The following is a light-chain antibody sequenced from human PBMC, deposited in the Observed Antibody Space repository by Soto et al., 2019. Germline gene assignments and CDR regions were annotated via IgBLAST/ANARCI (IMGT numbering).Light chain of an antibody. CDR1: QSVFSN. V-gene: IGKV3-15*01. J-gene: IGKJ5*01. Sequence: IVLTQSPGTLSLSPGERATLSCRASQSVFSNVAWYQQRPGQPPRLLISGASTRATGVSARFSASGSGTDFTLTITSLQSEDFAVYYCQQYNLWPPITFGQGTRLEIK. CDR3: QQYNLWPPIT. CDR2: GAS.